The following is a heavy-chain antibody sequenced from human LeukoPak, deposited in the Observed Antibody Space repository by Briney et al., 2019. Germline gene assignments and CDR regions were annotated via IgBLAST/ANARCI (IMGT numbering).Heavy chain of an antibody. J-gene: IGHJ4*02. CDR3: ASIRAYDSSGNFDY. V-gene: IGHV1-2*06. Sequence: ASVKVSCKASGYTFTGYHMHWVRQAPGQGLEWMGRINPNSGGTNYAQKFQGRVTMTRDTSISTAYMELSRLRSDDTAVYYCASIRAYDSSGNFDYWGQGTLVTVSS. CDR1: GYTFTGYH. CDR2: INPNSGGT. D-gene: IGHD3-22*01.